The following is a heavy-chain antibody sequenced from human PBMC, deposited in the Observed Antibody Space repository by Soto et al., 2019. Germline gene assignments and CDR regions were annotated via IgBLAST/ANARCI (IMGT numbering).Heavy chain of an antibody. CDR3: ARAGQYYDASGYAN. V-gene: IGHV1-18*01. D-gene: IGHD3-22*01. CDR2: IRVYHGNT. J-gene: IGHJ4*02. Sequence: QVKLVQSGTEVKKPGASIKVSCKASGYSFATSGMSWVRQAPGQGLEWMGWIRVYHGNTNYDQNLHDRVTMPTDTSTDTAYLEVRNLRSADTAVYYCARAGQYYDASGYANWGQGTLVTVSS. CDR1: GYSFATSG.